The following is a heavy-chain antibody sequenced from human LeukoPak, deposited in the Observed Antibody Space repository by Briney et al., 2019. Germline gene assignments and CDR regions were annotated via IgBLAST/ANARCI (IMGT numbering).Heavy chain of an antibody. CDR3: ATWGSSSFAFDI. CDR2: IYYSGST. Sequence: SETLSLTCTVSGGSISSSSYYWGWIRQPPGKGLERIGSIYYSGSTFYNPSLKSRVTISVDTSKSQFSLKLSSVTAADTAVYYCATWGSSSFAFDIWGQGTMVTVS. CDR1: GGSISSSSYY. V-gene: IGHV4-39*01. J-gene: IGHJ3*02. D-gene: IGHD6-6*01.